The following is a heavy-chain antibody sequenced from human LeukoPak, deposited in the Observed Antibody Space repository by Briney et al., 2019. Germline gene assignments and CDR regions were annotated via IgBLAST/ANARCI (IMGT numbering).Heavy chain of an antibody. CDR1: DDSFSSHY. J-gene: IGHJ3*02. CDR3: ARDLVTVTKGFDI. D-gene: IGHD4-17*01. Sequence: SETLSLTCTVSDDSFSSHYWTWIRQPPGKGLEWIGYISYIGSTNYNPSLNRRVTISIDTSRNQFSLRLSSVTAADTAVYYCARDLVTVTKGFDIWGQGTMVSVSS. V-gene: IGHV4-59*11. CDR2: ISYIGST.